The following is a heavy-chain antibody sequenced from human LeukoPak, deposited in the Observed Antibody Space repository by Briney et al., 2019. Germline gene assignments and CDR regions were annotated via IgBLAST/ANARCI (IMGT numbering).Heavy chain of an antibody. Sequence: GASVKVSCKASGYTFTSYGISWVRQAPGQGLEWMGWISAYNGNTNYAQKLQGRVTMTTDTSTSTAYMELRSLRSDDTAVYYCARDLLPTVTTDPFDYWGQGTLVTVSS. CDR1: GYTFTSYG. CDR2: ISAYNGNT. CDR3: ARDLLPTVTTDPFDY. D-gene: IGHD4-17*01. V-gene: IGHV1-18*01. J-gene: IGHJ4*02.